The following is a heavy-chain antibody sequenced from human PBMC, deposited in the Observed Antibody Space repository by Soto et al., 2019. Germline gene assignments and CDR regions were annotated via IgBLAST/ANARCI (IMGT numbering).Heavy chain of an antibody. CDR2: ISAYNGNT. Sequence: ASLKVSCKASGYTFTSYGISWVRHAPGQWLEWMGWISAYNGNTNYAQKLQGRVTMTTDTSTSTAYMELRSLRSDDTAVYYCAGVRGVMDYYYGMDVWGQGTTVTVSS. D-gene: IGHD3-10*01. V-gene: IGHV1-18*04. CDR1: GYTFTSYG. J-gene: IGHJ6*02. CDR3: AGVRGVMDYYYGMDV.